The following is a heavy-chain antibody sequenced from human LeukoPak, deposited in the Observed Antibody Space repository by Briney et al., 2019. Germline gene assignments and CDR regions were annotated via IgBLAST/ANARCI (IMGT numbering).Heavy chain of an antibody. CDR2: ISSSSEYI. CDR3: ARGLDNWNVYIFDY. CDR1: GFTFSDYY. Sequence: GGSLRLSCAASGFTFSDYYMSWVRQAPGKGLEWVSFISSSSEYIYYANSVKGRFTISRDNAKNSLYLQMNSLRAEDTAVYYCARGLDNWNVYIFDYWGLGTLVTVSS. D-gene: IGHD1-20*01. V-gene: IGHV3-11*06. J-gene: IGHJ4*02.